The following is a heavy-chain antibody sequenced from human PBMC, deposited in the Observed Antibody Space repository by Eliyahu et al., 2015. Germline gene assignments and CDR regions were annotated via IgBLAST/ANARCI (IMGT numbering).Heavy chain of an antibody. CDR2: IFSNDEK. CDR1: GFSLSNARKG. Sequence: QVTLKESGPVLVKPTETLTLTCTVPGFSLSNARKGVSWIRXPPGKALEWLAHIFSNDEKSYNTSLKSRLTISKDTFKSQVVLILTNMDPVDTATYYCARIGRGDSSGWIPLDYWGQGTLVTVSS. CDR3: ARIGRGDSSGWIPLDY. V-gene: IGHV2-26*01. J-gene: IGHJ4*02. D-gene: IGHD6-19*01.